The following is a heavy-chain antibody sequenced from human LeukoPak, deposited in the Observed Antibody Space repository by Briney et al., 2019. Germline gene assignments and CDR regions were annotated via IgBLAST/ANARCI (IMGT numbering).Heavy chain of an antibody. CDR3: ARGLVHLHYYYYYYMDV. CDR1: GYTFTSYY. Sequence: ASVKVSCKASGYTFTSYYMHWVRQAPGQGLEWMGWINTNTGNPTYAQGFTGRFVFSLDTSVSTAYLQISSLKAEDTAVYYCARGLVHLHYYYYYYMDVWGKGTTVTVSS. CDR2: INTNTGNP. D-gene: IGHD6-19*01. J-gene: IGHJ6*03. V-gene: IGHV7-4-1*02.